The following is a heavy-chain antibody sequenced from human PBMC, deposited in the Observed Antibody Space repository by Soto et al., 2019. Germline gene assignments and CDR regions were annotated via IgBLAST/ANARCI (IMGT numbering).Heavy chain of an antibody. V-gene: IGHV1-3*01. Sequence: QVPLVQSGAEVKKPGASVMVSCQASGYTFTSYAMHWVRQAPGQRLEWMGWINAGNGYTKYSQKFQGRVIITRDTSASTAYMEVSSLRSEDTAVYYCARGGDDCSTTRCYMIDYWGQGTLVTVSS. CDR3: ARGGDDCSTTRCYMIDY. D-gene: IGHD2-2*02. CDR1: GYTFTSYA. J-gene: IGHJ4*02. CDR2: INAGNGYT.